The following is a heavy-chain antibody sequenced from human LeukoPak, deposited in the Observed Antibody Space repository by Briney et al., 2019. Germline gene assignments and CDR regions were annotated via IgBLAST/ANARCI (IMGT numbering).Heavy chain of an antibody. Sequence: PSETLSLTCTVSGGSISSGSYYWSWIRQPAGKGLEWIGRIYTSGSTNYNPSLKSRVTISVDTSKNQFSLKLSSVTAADTAVYYCARDGRWAYSVWLDPWGQGTLVTVSS. CDR1: GGSISSGSYY. CDR3: ARDGRWAYSVWLDP. V-gene: IGHV4-61*02. D-gene: IGHD4-11*01. CDR2: IYTSGST. J-gene: IGHJ5*02.